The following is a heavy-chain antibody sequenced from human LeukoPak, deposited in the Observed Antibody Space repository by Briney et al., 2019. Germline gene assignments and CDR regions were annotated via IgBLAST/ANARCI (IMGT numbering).Heavy chain of an antibody. J-gene: IGHJ4*02. V-gene: IGHV4-34*01. Sequence: SETLSLTCTVSGGSISSFYWSWIRQPPGKGLEWLGEINHSGITNYNPSLESRITMSVDTSKNQFSLKLSSVTAADTAVYYCARHRATGITMVRGVPSPLDYWGQGTLVTVSS. D-gene: IGHD3-10*01. CDR1: GGSISSFY. CDR3: ARHRATGITMVRGVPSPLDY. CDR2: INHSGIT.